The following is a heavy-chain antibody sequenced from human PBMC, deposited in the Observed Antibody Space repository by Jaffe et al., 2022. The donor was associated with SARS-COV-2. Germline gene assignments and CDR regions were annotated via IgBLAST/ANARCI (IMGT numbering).Heavy chain of an antibody. Sequence: QITLKESGPTLVKPTQTLTLTCTFSGFSLSTSGVGVGWIRQPPGKALEWLALIYWDDDKRYSPSLKSRLTITKDTSKNQVVLTMTNMDPVDTATYYCAHSRYAGVVPAAFEAFDYWGQGTLVTVSS. CDR3: AHSRYAGVVPAAFEAFDY. D-gene: IGHD2-2*01. V-gene: IGHV2-5*02. CDR1: GFSLSTSGVG. CDR2: IYWDDDK. J-gene: IGHJ4*02.